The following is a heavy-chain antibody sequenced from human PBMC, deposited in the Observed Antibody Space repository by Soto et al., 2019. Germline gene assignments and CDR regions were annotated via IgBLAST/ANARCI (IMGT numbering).Heavy chain of an antibody. D-gene: IGHD1-26*01. J-gene: IGHJ4*02. Sequence: SETLSLTCAVYGGSFSGYYWSWIRQPPGKGLEWIGEINHSGSTNYNPSLKSRVTISVDTSKNQFSLKLSSVTDADTAVYYCARRLACRLKKTIVPDYYFDYWGQGTLVTVSS. V-gene: IGHV4-34*01. CDR3: ARRLACRLKKTIVPDYYFDY. CDR2: INHSGST. CDR1: GGSFSGYY.